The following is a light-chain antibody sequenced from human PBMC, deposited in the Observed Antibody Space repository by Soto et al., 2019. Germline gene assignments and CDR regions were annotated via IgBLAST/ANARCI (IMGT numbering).Light chain of an antibody. CDR2: DNN. J-gene: IGLJ7*01. CDR3: GTWDSSLSVAV. Sequence: QSVLTQPPSVSAAPGQKVTISCSGSSSNIGNNYVSWYQQFPGTAPKLLIYDNNKRPSGIPDRFSGSKSGTSATLGITGLQTGDEADYYCGTWDSSLSVAVFGGGTQLTVL. V-gene: IGLV1-51*01. CDR1: SSNIGNNY.